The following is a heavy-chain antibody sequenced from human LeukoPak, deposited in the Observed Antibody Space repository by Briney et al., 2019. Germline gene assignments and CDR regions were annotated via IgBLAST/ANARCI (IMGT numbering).Heavy chain of an antibody. J-gene: IGHJ4*02. CDR2: IYYSGST. V-gene: IGHV4-59*01. CDR3: ARDRSDGSGYYGYYFDY. D-gene: IGHD3-22*01. Sequence: SETLSLTRIVSGGSIGTYYWSWIRQPPGKGLDWIGHIYYSGSTDYNPSLRSRVTISVDTSKNQFSLRLSSVTAADTAVYYCARDRSDGSGYYGYYFDYWGQGTLVSVSS. CDR1: GGSIGTYY.